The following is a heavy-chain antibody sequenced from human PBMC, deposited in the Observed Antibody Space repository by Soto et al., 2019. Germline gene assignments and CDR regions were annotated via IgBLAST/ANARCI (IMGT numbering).Heavy chain of an antibody. J-gene: IGHJ4*02. V-gene: IGHV4-31*03. CDR1: GGSISSGGYY. CDR3: ARARGDYVWGSYRSYYFDY. CDR2: IYYSVST. D-gene: IGHD3-16*02. Sequence: ALSLTCTVAGGSISSGGYYWSWIRQHPGKGLEWIGYIYYSVSTYYNPSLKSRVTISVDTSKNQFSLKLSSVTAADTPVYYCARARGDYVWGSYRSYYFDYWGQGTLVTASS.